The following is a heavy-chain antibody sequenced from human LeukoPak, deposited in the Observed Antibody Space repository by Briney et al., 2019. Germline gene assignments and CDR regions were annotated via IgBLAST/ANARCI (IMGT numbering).Heavy chain of an antibody. CDR2: IYSSGSN. Sequence: MPSETLSLTCTVSGGSISSYYWSWFRQPAGMGLEWIGRIYSSGSNNYNPFLKSRVTMSVDTSKNQLSLKVNSVTAADTAVYYCARIIAVAAAFDYWGQGTLVTVSS. D-gene: IGHD6-19*01. V-gene: IGHV4-4*07. J-gene: IGHJ4*02. CDR1: GGSISSYY. CDR3: ARIIAVAAAFDY.